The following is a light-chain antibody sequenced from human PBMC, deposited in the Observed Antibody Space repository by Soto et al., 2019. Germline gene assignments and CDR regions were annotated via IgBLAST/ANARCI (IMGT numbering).Light chain of an antibody. J-gene: IGKJ5*01. CDR2: GAS. CDR3: QQYKNWPPIT. Sequence: IMMTQSPPTLSVSPGERATLSCRASQSVSSSLAWYQQKPGQAPRLLIYGASTRATGTPARFSGSGSGTEFTLTISSLQSEDFAVYYCQQYKNWPPITFGQGTRLEIK. CDR1: QSVSSS. V-gene: IGKV3-15*01.